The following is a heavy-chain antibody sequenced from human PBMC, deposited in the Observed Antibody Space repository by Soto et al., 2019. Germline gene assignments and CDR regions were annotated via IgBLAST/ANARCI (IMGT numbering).Heavy chain of an antibody. CDR2: IYYGGST. CDR1: GGSISSSSYF. V-gene: IGHV4-39*01. J-gene: IGHJ5*02. CDR3: ARHPSDFWFDP. Sequence: QLQLQESGPGLVKPSETLSLTCTVSGGSISSSSYFWGWIRQPPGKGLEWIGNIYYGGSTYYNPSLKSRVTVSVDTSKNQFSLKLSSVTAADTAVYYCARHPSDFWFDPWGQGTLVTVSS. D-gene: IGHD2-21*02.